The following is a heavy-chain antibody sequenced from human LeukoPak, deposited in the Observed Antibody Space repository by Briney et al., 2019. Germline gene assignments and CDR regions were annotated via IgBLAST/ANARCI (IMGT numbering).Heavy chain of an antibody. Sequence: PGGSLRLSCAGSGFTFSDHSMSWVRQAPGKGLEWVSSISSSSSYIKYADSVRGRFTISRDNAKNSLFLQMNSLRVEDTAVYYCARDVAPEQQPQTSWGQGTMVTVSS. CDR1: GFTFSDHS. V-gene: IGHV3-21*01. D-gene: IGHD6-13*01. J-gene: IGHJ3*01. CDR2: ISSSSSYI. CDR3: ARDVAPEQQPQTS.